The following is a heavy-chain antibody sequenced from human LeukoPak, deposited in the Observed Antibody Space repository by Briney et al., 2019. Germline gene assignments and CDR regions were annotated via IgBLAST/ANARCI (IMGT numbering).Heavy chain of an antibody. CDR1: GFTFDDYA. Sequence: GRSLRLSCAASGFTFDDYAMHWVRQAPGKGLEWVSGISWNSGSIGYADSVKGRFTISRDNAKNSLYLQMNSLRAEDTAVYYCAYFETVAVKPFDYWGQGTLVTVSS. D-gene: IGHD6-19*01. CDR3: AYFETVAVKPFDY. V-gene: IGHV3-9*01. CDR2: ISWNSGSI. J-gene: IGHJ4*02.